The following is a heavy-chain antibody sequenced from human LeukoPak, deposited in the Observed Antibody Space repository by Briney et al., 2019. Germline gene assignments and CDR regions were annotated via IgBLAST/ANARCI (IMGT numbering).Heavy chain of an antibody. V-gene: IGHV4-39*07. J-gene: IGHJ4*02. CDR1: GGSISSSSYY. Sequence: SETLSLTCTVSGGSISSSSYYWGWIRQPPGKGLEWIGSIYYSGSTYYNPSLKSRVTISVDTSKNQFSLKLSSVTAADTAVYYCARCGYSSSWYVYYFDYWGQGTLVTVSS. D-gene: IGHD6-13*01. CDR3: ARCGYSSSWYVYYFDY. CDR2: IYYSGST.